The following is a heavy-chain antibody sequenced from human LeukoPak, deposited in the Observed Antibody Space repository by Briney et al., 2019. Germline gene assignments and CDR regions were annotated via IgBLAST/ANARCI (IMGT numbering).Heavy chain of an antibody. Sequence: GGSLRLSCAASGFTFSSYAMSWVRQAPGKGLEWVSAISGSGGSTYYADSVKGRFTISRDNSKNTLYLRMNSLRAEDTAVYYCAKVGIVVVPAAPLDFDYWGQGTLVTVSS. D-gene: IGHD2-2*01. J-gene: IGHJ4*02. V-gene: IGHV3-23*01. CDR1: GFTFSSYA. CDR2: ISGSGGST. CDR3: AKVGIVVVPAAPLDFDY.